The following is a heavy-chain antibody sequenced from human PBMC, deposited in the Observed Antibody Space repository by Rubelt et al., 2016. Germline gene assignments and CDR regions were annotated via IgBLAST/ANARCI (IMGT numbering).Heavy chain of an antibody. V-gene: IGHV3-48*04. J-gene: IGHJ6*02. Sequence: GKGLEWVSYTGSGSSPIYYADSVKGRFTISRDHAKNSLHLQMNSLRAEDTAVYYCANAAHCRSTTCHVHGMDVWGQGTTVTVSS. D-gene: IGHD2-2*01. CDR3: ANAAHCRSTTCHVHGMDV. CDR2: TGSGSSPI.